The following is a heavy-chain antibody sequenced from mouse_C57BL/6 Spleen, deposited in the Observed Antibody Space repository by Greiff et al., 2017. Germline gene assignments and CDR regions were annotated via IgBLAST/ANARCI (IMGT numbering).Heavy chain of an antibody. CDR2: IYPGDGDT. CDR1: GYAFSSYW. CDR3: ARSSETGWYYFDY. J-gene: IGHJ2*01. V-gene: IGHV1-80*01. Sequence: QVQLQQSGAELVKPGASVKISCKASGYAFSSYWMNWVKQRPGKGLEWIGQIYPGDGDTNYNGKFKGKATLTADKSSSTAYMQLSSLTSEDSAVYFCARSSETGWYYFDYWGQGTTLTVSS. D-gene: IGHD1-1*02.